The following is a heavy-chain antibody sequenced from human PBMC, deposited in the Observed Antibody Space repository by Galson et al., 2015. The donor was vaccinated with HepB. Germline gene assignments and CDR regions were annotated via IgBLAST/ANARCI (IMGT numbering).Heavy chain of an antibody. J-gene: IGHJ4*02. CDR1: GYTFPSCD. Sequence: SGKVSCKASGYTFPSCDINWVRQATGQGREWLGWVNPIRGNAAYAQKFQGRVTMTRDTSITTASMELSSLRSEDTAVYYCARVPRSGSDAANDFWGQGTLVTVSS. CDR2: VNPIRGNA. D-gene: IGHD5-12*01. V-gene: IGHV1-8*01. CDR3: ARVPRSGSDAANDF.